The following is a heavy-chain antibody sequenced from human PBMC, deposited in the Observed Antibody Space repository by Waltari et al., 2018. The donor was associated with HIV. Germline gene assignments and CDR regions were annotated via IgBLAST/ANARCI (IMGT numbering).Heavy chain of an antibody. V-gene: IGHV1-18*01. CDR2: ISATNGNT. CDR3: AREVPHTAMIYDAFDI. J-gene: IGHJ3*02. CDR1: DYTSTNIV. D-gene: IGHD5-18*01. Sequence: QAHLAQSAAEVKWRGTSESVPSKASDYTSTNIVIPWARQAPEQGLEWMGWISATNGNTNYAQKFQGRVTMTTDTSTSTAYMELRSLRSDDTAVYYCAREVPHTAMIYDAFDIWGQGTVVTVSS.